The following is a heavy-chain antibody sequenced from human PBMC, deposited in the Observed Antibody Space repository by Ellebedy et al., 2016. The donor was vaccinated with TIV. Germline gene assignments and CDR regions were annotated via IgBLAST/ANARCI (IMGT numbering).Heavy chain of an antibody. CDR3: ATPTRRGSTVGQGFDY. V-gene: IGHV1-24*01. CDR2: FDPEDGET. D-gene: IGHD4-17*01. Sequence: AASVKVSCKVSGYTLTELSMHWVRQAPGKGLEWMGGFDPEDGETIYAQKFQGRVTMTEDTSTDTAYMELSRLRSEDTAVYSCATPTRRGSTVGQGFDYWGQGTLVTVSS. J-gene: IGHJ4*02. CDR1: GYTLTELS.